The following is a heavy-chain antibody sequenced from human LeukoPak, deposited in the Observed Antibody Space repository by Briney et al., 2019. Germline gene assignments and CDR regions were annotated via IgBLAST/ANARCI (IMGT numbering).Heavy chain of an antibody. V-gene: IGHV3-30-3*01. J-gene: IGHJ3*02. D-gene: IGHD3-10*01. CDR3: ARDYGSGSFDAFDI. CDR2: ISYDGSNK. CDR1: GFTFSSYA. Sequence: AGGSLRLSCAASGFTFSSYAMHWVRQAPGKGLEWVAVISYDGSNKYYADSVKGRFTISRDNSKNTLYLQMNSLRAEDTAVYYCARDYGSGSFDAFDIWGQGTMVTVSS.